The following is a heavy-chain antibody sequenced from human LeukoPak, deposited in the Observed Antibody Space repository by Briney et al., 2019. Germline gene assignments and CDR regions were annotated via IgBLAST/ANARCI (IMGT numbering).Heavy chain of an antibody. CDR2: VSINGGST. D-gene: IGHD3-10*01. CDR1: GFTFSSYA. CDR3: VKESRVVRGVIMDAFDM. V-gene: IGHV3-64D*06. Sequence: GGSLRLSCSASGFTFSSYAMHWVRQAPGKGLEYVSGVSINGGSTDYADSVKGRFTISRDNSKNTVYLQMSSLRAEDTAVYYCVKESRVVRGVIMDAFDMWGQGTMVTVSS. J-gene: IGHJ3*02.